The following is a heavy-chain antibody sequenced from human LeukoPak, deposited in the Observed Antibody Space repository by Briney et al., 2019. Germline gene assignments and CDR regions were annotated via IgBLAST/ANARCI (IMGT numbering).Heavy chain of an antibody. J-gene: IGHJ4*02. V-gene: IGHV3-48*02. Sequence: GGSLRLSCAASGFTFNDYSMNWVRQAPGKGLEWVSYISSGGSTIFYADSVKGRFTISRDNARNSLYLQMNSLRDEDTAMYYCARGEATAVAPGCDYWGQGILVTVYS. CDR2: ISSGGSTI. D-gene: IGHD5-18*01. CDR3: ARGEATAVAPGCDY. CDR1: GFTFNDYS.